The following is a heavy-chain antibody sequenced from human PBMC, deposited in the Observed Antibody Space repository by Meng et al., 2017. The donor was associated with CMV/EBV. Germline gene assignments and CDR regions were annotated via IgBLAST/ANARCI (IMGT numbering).Heavy chain of an antibody. Sequence: SETLSLTCTVSGGSITSGTYFWVWVRQPPGKGLEWIGSINYSGSTNYNPSLKSRVTISVDTSKNQFSLKLSSVTAADTAVYYCAREEGLRYYDSSGYYCFDYWGQGTLVTVSS. J-gene: IGHJ4*02. D-gene: IGHD3-22*01. V-gene: IGHV4-39*07. CDR3: AREEGLRYYDSSGYYCFDY. CDR2: INYSGST. CDR1: GGSITSGTYF.